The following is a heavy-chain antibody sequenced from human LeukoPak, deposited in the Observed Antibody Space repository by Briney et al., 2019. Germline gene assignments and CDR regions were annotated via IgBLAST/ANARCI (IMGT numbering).Heavy chain of an antibody. D-gene: IGHD2-2*01. CDR3: ARDLSCSSTSCYFHFDY. Sequence: GGSLRLSCAASGFTFSSYSMNWVRQAPGKGLECVSSISSSSSYIYYADSVKGRFTISRDNAKNSLYLQMNSLRAEDTAVYYCARDLSCSSTSCYFHFDYWGQGTLVTVSS. CDR1: GFTFSSYS. J-gene: IGHJ4*02. CDR2: ISSSSSYI. V-gene: IGHV3-21*01.